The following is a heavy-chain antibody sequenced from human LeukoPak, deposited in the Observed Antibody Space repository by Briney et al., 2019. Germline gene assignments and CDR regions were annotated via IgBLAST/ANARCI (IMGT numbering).Heavy chain of an antibody. Sequence: PGGSLRLSCAASGLTFSSYAMNWVRQAPGKGLEWVSTISDSGDWTQDADSVKGRFTISRDNSKNTLYLLMNSLRAEDTAVYYCATRDPCSGGSCYGLGYWGQGTLVTVSS. CDR1: GLTFSSYA. J-gene: IGHJ4*02. D-gene: IGHD2-15*01. CDR3: ATRDPCSGGSCYGLGY. V-gene: IGHV3-23*01. CDR2: ISDSGDWT.